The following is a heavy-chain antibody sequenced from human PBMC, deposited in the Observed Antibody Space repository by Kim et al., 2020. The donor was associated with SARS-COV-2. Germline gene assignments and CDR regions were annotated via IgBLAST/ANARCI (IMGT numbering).Heavy chain of an antibody. CDR2: IYYSGST. D-gene: IGHD6-13*01. J-gene: IGHJ5*02. V-gene: IGHV4-59*01. Sequence: SETLSLTCTVSGGSISSYYWSWIRQPPGKGLEWIGYIYYSGSTNYNPSLKSRVTISVDTSKNQFSLKLSSVTAADTAVYYCAREEQQLVNDGNWFDPWGQGTLVTVSS. CDR1: GGSISSYY. CDR3: AREEQQLVNDGNWFDP.